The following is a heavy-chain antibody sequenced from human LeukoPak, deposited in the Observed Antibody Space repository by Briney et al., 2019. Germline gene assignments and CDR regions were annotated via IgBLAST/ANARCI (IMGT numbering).Heavy chain of an antibody. Sequence: GRSLRLSCAASGLTFSSYAMHWVRQAPGKGLEWVAVISYDGSNKYYADSVKGRFTISRDNSKNTLYLQMNSLRAEDTAVYYCARDPESKRIVVVPAAQEGFDPWGQGTLVTVSS. D-gene: IGHD2-2*01. CDR3: ARDPESKRIVVVPAAQEGFDP. J-gene: IGHJ5*02. CDR2: ISYDGSNK. V-gene: IGHV3-30-3*01. CDR1: GLTFSSYA.